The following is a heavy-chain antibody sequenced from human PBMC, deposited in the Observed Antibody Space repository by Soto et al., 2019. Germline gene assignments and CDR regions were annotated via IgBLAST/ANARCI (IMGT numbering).Heavy chain of an antibody. CDR3: ARGRGSDSMFVDY. CDR2: ISYDGSNK. CDR1: GFSFSTYA. V-gene: IGHV3-30-3*01. Sequence: GGSLRLSCXASGFSFSTYAMHWVRQAPGKGLEWVAVISYDGSNKYYADSVKGRFTISRDNSKNTLYLQMNSLRAEDTAVYYCARGRGSDSMFVDYWGQKTLVTVSS. J-gene: IGHJ4*02. D-gene: IGHD5-12*01.